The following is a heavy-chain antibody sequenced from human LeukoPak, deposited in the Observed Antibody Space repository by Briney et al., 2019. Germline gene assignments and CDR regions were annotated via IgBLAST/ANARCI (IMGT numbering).Heavy chain of an antibody. CDR3: AKDLLPNYYYYYMDV. CDR2: ISWNSGSI. V-gene: IGHV3-9*01. CDR1: GFTFDDYA. Sequence: GMSLRLSCAPSGFTFDDYAMHWVRQAPGKGLEWVSGISWNSGSIGYADSVKGRFTISRDNAKNSLYLQMNSLRGEDTALYYCAKDLLPNYYYYYMDVWGKGTTVTVSS. J-gene: IGHJ6*03.